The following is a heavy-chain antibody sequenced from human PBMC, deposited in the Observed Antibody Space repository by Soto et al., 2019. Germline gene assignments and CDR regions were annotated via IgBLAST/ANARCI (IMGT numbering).Heavy chain of an antibody. J-gene: IGHJ5*01. CDR3: ARMGYGTTYTGGNFLFDS. Sequence: QVRLQESGPGLVKPSETLSLTCTVSGGSISSYYWNWIRQPAGKGLEWIGRIYSSGTTNYNPFLKSRVTMSVDTSKNQFSLKLNSLTAADTAVYYCARMGYGTTYTGGNFLFDSWGQGTLVTVSS. V-gene: IGHV4-4*07. D-gene: IGHD2-8*02. CDR1: GGSISSYY. CDR2: IYSSGTT.